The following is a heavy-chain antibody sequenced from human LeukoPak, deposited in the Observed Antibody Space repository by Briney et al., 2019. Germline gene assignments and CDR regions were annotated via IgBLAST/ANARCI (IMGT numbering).Heavy chain of an antibody. V-gene: IGHV6-1*01. CDR3: ARGWLQSGFDY. CDR1: GDSVSTNRAG. CDR2: TYYSSSWYN. D-gene: IGHD5-24*01. Sequence: SQTLSLTCAISGDSVSTNRAGWNWIRQSPSRGLEWLGRTYYSSSWYNDYAVSVRSRLTIRADTSKNQFSLLFSSVTPDDTAVYFCARGWLQSGFDYWGQGTLVTVSS. J-gene: IGHJ4*02.